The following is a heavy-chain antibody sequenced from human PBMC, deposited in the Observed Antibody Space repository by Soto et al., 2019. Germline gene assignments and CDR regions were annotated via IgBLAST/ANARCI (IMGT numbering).Heavy chain of an antibody. V-gene: IGHV4-31*03. Sequence: QVQLQESGPGLVKPSQTLSLTCTVSGGSISSGGYYWSWIRQHPGKGLEWIGYIYYSGNTYYNPSLKSRLTISVDTCKNQFSRKLSSVTAADTAVYYCARDGGPVDTAKDSILWGQGTMVTVSS. J-gene: IGHJ3*01. D-gene: IGHD5-18*01. CDR2: IYYSGNT. CDR1: GGSISSGGYY. CDR3: ARDGGPVDTAKDSIL.